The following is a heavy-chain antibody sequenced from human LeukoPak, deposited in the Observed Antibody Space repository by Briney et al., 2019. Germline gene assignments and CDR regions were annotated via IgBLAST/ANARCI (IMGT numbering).Heavy chain of an antibody. CDR1: GYSFTSYW. J-gene: IGHJ3*02. CDR3: ARFYSGEYSYPRGGDAFDI. CDR2: IYPGDSDT. Sequence: PGESLKISCKGSGYSFTSYWIGWVRPMPGKGLEWMGIIYPGDSDTRYSPSFQGQVTISAEKSIRTAYLQWSSLKASDTAMYYCARFYSGEYSYPRGGDAFDIWGQGTMVTVSS. V-gene: IGHV5-51*01. D-gene: IGHD2-21*01.